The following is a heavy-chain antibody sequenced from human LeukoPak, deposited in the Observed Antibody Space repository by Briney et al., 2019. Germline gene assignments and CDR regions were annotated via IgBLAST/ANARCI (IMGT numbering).Heavy chain of an antibody. CDR1: GFTFDDYG. V-gene: IGHV3-20*04. D-gene: IGHD2-15*01. J-gene: IGHJ4*02. CDR3: ARVFLAYYCSGGSCANDY. Sequence: PGGSLRLSCAASGFTFDDYGMSWVRQAPGKGLEWASGINWNGGSTGYADSVKGRFTISRDNAKNSLYLQMNSLRAEDTALYYCARVFLAYYCSGGSCANDYWGQGTLVTVSS. CDR2: INWNGGST.